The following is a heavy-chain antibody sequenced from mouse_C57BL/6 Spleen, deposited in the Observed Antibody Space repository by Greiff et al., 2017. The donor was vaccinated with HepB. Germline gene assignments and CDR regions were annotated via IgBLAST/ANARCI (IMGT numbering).Heavy chain of an antibody. CDR3: ARRIYYGYDEGNAMDY. V-gene: IGHV5-17*01. J-gene: IGHJ4*01. CDR1: GFTFSDYG. D-gene: IGHD2-2*01. Sequence: EVKRMESGGGLVKPGGSLKLSCAASGFTFSDYGMHWVRQAPEKGREWVAYSSSGSSTIYYADTVKGRFTISRDNAKNTLFLQMTSLRSEDTAMYYCARRIYYGYDEGNAMDYWGQGTSVTVSS. CDR2: SSSGSSTI.